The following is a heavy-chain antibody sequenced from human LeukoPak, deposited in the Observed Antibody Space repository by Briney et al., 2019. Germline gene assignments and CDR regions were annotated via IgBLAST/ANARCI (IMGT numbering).Heavy chain of an antibody. D-gene: IGHD3-22*01. CDR1: GFSVSSNY. J-gene: IGHJ3*02. Sequence: PGGSLRLSCAASGFSVSSNYMNWVRQAPGKGLEWVSVIHNDGSTYYADSVKGRFTISRDNSKNTLYLQMNSLRAEDTAVYYCAKVITMIVVVPDAFDIWGQGTMVTVSS. V-gene: IGHV3-53*01. CDR3: AKVITMIVVVPDAFDI. CDR2: IHNDGST.